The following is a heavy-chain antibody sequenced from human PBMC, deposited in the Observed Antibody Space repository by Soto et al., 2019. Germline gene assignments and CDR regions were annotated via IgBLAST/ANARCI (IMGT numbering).Heavy chain of an antibody. CDR1: GFTFSSYA. CDR2: ISGSGGST. CDR3: AKGIPAGYDFWSGYPRSFDY. V-gene: IGHV3-23*01. Sequence: EVQLLESGGGLVQPGGSLRLSCAASGFTFSSYAMSWVRQAPGKGLEWVSAISGSGGSTYYADSVKGRFTISRDNYKNTLYLQMNSLRAEDTAVYYCAKGIPAGYDFWSGYPRSFDYWGQGTLVTVSS. D-gene: IGHD3-3*01. J-gene: IGHJ4*02.